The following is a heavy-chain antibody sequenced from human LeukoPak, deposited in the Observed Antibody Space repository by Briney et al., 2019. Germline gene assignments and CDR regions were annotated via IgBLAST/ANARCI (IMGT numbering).Heavy chain of an antibody. Sequence: SETLSLTCTVSGGSISSYYWSWIRQPAGKGLEWIGRIYTSGSTNYNPSLKSQVTISVDTSKNQFSLKLSSVTAADTAVYYCARSSIAAHYYYMDVWGKGTTVTVSS. CDR1: GGSISSYY. CDR2: IYTSGST. V-gene: IGHV4-4*07. J-gene: IGHJ6*03. CDR3: ARSSIAAHYYYMDV. D-gene: IGHD6-6*01.